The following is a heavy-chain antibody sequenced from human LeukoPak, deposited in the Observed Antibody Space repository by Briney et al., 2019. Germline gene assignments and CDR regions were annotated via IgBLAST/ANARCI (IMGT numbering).Heavy chain of an antibody. J-gene: IGHJ3*02. V-gene: IGHV3-21*01. Sequence: GGSLRLSCAASGFTFSSYAMHWVRQAPGKGLEWVSSISSSSSYIYYADSVKGRFTISRDNAKNSLYLQMNSLRAEDTAVYYCARASGSVVTPGDAFDIWGQGTMVTVSS. D-gene: IGHD4-23*01. CDR1: GFTFSSYA. CDR2: ISSSSSYI. CDR3: ARASGSVVTPGDAFDI.